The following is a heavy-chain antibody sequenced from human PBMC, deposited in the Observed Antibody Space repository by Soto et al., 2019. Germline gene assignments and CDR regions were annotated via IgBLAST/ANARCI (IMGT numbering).Heavy chain of an antibody. CDR3: AREKTTVTTARHYYYYMDV. D-gene: IGHD4-17*01. V-gene: IGHV3-11*01. CDR2: ISSSGNTI. Sequence: QVQLVESGGGLVKPGGSLRLSCAASGFTFSDYYMSWIRQAPGEGLEWVSYISSSGNTIVYADSVKGRFTISRDNAKNSLYLQMDSLRAEDTAVYYCAREKTTVTTARHYYYYMDVWGKGTTVTVSS. J-gene: IGHJ6*03. CDR1: GFTFSDYY.